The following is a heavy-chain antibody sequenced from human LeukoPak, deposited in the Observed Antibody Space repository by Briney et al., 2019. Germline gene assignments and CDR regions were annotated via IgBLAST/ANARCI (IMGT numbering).Heavy chain of an antibody. D-gene: IGHD2-2*01. CDR1: GGSIRSYY. CDR3: ARAADIVVVPAFLHYFDY. V-gene: IGHV4-4*07. J-gene: IGHJ4*02. CDR2: IYTSGST. Sequence: SETLSLTCTVSGGSIRSYYWSWIRQPAGKGLEWIGRIYTSGSTNYNPSLKSRVTMSVDTSKNQFSLKLSSVTAADTAVYYCARAADIVVVPAFLHYFDYWGQGTLVTVSS.